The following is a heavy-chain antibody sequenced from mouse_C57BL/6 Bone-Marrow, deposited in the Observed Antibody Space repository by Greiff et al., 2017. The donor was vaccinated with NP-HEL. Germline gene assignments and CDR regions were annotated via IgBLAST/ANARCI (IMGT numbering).Heavy chain of an antibody. CDR1: GYSITSGYY. J-gene: IGHJ1*03. D-gene: IGHD2-5*01. CDR2: ISYDGSN. V-gene: IGHV3-6*01. Sequence: EVQLQQSGPGLVKPSQSLSLTCSVTGYSITSGYYWNWIRQFPGNKLEWMGYISYDGSNNYNPSLKNRISMTRDTSKNQFFLKLNSVTTEDTATYYCARDRYYSNSYWYFDVWGTGTTVTVSS. CDR3: ARDRYYSNSYWYFDV.